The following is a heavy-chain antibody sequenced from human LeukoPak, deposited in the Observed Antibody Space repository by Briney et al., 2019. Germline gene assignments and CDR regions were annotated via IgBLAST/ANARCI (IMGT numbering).Heavy chain of an antibody. Sequence: SETLSLTCPVSSGSISSSSYYWGWIRQPPGKGLKWIGYIYYSGSTNYNPSLKSRVTISVDTSKNQFSLNLSSVTAADTAVYYCARGDSGWSADFDYWGQGTLVTVSS. D-gene: IGHD6-19*01. CDR2: IYYSGST. CDR1: SGSISSSSYY. CDR3: ARGDSGWSADFDY. V-gene: IGHV4-61*05. J-gene: IGHJ4*02.